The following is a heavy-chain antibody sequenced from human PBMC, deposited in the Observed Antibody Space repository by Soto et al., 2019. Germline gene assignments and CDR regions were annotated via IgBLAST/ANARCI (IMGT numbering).Heavy chain of an antibody. V-gene: IGHV3-30-3*01. CDR3: ARDPYSSSSSSTQFDC. Sequence: GGSLRLSCAASGFTFSSYAMHWVRQAPGKGLEWVAVISYDGSNKYYADSVKGRFTISRDNSKNTLYLQMNSLRAEDTAVYYCARDPYSSSSSSTQFDCWGQGTLVTVSS. D-gene: IGHD6-6*01. CDR1: GFTFSSYA. CDR2: ISYDGSNK. J-gene: IGHJ4*02.